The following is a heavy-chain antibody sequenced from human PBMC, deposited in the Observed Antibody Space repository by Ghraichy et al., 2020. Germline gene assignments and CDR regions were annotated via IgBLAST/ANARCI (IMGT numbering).Heavy chain of an antibody. J-gene: IGHJ4*02. CDR1: GFTFSSYG. D-gene: IGHD3-16*01. Sequence: GESLNISCAASGFTFSSYGMHWVRQAPGKGLEWVAVISYDGSNKYYADSVKGRFTISRDNSKNTLYLQMNSLRAEDTAVYYCAKTYDYVWGSSFCDYWGQGTLVTVSS. V-gene: IGHV3-30*18. CDR3: AKTYDYVWGSSFCDY. CDR2: ISYDGSNK.